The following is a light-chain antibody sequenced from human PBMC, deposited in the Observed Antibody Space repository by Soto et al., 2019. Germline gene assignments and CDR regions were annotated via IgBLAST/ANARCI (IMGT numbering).Light chain of an antibody. J-gene: IGKJ1*01. CDR3: QQSYDTTWT. CDR2: SES. Sequence: DIQMTQSPSSLSASVGDRVTITCRASHFIAHNLNGYQQTPGRSPKLMIDSESRMQSWVPSRFSGSGSGTDFTLTSRSLQPEYFATYYCQQSYDTTWTFGQGTKGEIK. CDR1: HFIAHN. V-gene: IGKV1-39*01.